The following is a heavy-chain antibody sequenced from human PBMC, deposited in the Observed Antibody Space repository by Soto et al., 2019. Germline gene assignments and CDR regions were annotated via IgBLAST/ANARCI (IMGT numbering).Heavy chain of an antibody. CDR1: GGSISSYY. V-gene: IGHV4-4*07. CDR2: IYTSGST. Sequence: SETLSLTCTVSGGSISSYYWSWIRQPAGKGLEWIGRIYTSGSTNYNPSLKSRVTMSVDTSKNQFSLKLSSVTAADTAVYYGARMGDDFWNYGMDVWGQGTTVTVSS. J-gene: IGHJ6*02. CDR3: ARMGDDFWNYGMDV. D-gene: IGHD3-3*01.